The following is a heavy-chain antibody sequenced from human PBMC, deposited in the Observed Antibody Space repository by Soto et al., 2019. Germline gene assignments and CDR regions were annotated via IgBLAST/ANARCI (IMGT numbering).Heavy chain of an antibody. V-gene: IGHV3-23*01. CDR3: AKAAFIVVVPAAISSVY. Sequence: EVQLLESGGGLVQPGGSLRLSCAASGFTFSSYAMSWVREATGKGLEWVSAISGSGGSTYYADSVKCRFPISRDNSKNTLYLQMNSLRAEDTAAYYCAKAAFIVVVPAAISSVYWGQGILVNVSS. CDR2: ISGSGGST. CDR1: GFTFSSYA. D-gene: IGHD2-2*01. J-gene: IGHJ4*02.